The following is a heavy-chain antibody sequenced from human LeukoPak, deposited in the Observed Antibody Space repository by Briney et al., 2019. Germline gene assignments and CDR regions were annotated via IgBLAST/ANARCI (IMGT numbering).Heavy chain of an antibody. CDR2: IYPGNSDT. V-gene: IGHV5-51*01. CDR3: ARLLDGSGSYAPFDI. CDR1: GYSFSTYW. D-gene: IGHD3-10*01. J-gene: IGHJ3*02. Sequence: RGESLKISCKGSGYSFSTYWIGWARQMPGKGLGWMAMIYPGNSDTTYRPSFQGQVIISADKSINTAYLQWSSLKASDTAMYYCARLLDGSGSYAPFDIWGQGTMVTVSS.